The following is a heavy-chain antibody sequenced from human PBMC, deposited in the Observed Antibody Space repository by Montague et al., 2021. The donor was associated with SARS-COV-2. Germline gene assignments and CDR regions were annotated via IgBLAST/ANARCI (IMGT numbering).Heavy chain of an antibody. J-gene: IGHJ6*02. Sequence: SLRLSCAASGFTFSSYDMHWVRQAPGKGLEWVAVVWYDGSNQYYGDSVKGRFTISRDNSKNTLYLQMNSLRAEDTAVYYCAREYSAPRWFGEYNRYGRDVWGQGTTVTVSS. D-gene: IGHD3-10*01. CDR1: GFTFSSYD. CDR2: VWYDGSNQ. V-gene: IGHV3-33*08. CDR3: AREYSAPRWFGEYNRYGRDV.